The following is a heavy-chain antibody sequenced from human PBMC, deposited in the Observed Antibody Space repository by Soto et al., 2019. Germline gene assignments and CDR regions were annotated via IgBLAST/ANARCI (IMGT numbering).Heavy chain of an antibody. Sequence: SETLSLTCAVSGGYISSYYWSWIRQPPGKGLEWIGYIYYSGSTNYNPSLKSRVTISVDTSKNQFSLKLSSVTAADTAVYYCARRYGSAFDIWGQGTMVT. CDR2: IYYSGST. J-gene: IGHJ3*02. CDR3: ARRYGSAFDI. V-gene: IGHV4-59*01. D-gene: IGHD3-10*01. CDR1: GGYISSYY.